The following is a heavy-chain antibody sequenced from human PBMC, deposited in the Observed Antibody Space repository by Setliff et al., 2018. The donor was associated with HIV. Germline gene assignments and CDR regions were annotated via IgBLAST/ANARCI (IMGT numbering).Heavy chain of an antibody. CDR3: AGPLSGSYDY. V-gene: IGHV4-38-2*01. D-gene: IGHD1-26*01. J-gene: IGHJ4*01. Sequence: SETLSLTCAVSGYSISSGYYWGWIRQPPGKGLEWIGEINHSGSTNYNPSLKSRVTISVDTSKNQFSLKLSSVTAADTAVYYCAGPLSGSYDYWGQGTLVTVSS. CDR2: INHSGST. CDR1: GYSISSGYY.